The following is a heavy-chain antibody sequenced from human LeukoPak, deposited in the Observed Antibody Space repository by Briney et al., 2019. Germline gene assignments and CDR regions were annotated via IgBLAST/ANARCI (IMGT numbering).Heavy chain of an antibody. Sequence: SETLSLTCTVSGGSISSGSYYWSWIRQPAGKGLEWIGRIYTSGSTNHNPSLKSRVTISVDTSKNQFSLKLSSVTAADTAVYYCAREDTRVGALYYFDYWGQGTLVTVSS. CDR1: GGSISSGSYY. J-gene: IGHJ4*02. D-gene: IGHD1-26*01. CDR3: AREDTRVGALYYFDY. CDR2: IYTSGST. V-gene: IGHV4-61*02.